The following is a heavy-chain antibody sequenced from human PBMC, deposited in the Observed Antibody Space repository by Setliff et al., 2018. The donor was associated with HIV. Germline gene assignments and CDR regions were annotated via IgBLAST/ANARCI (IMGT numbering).Heavy chain of an antibody. D-gene: IGHD3-10*01. V-gene: IGHV3-53*01. J-gene: IGHJ4*02. CDR2: TQNSFFT. Sequence: GGSLRLSCAASGLIVSSNYMSWVRQAPGKGLEWVSAITQNSFFTSYADSVRGRFTISRGNSKNILHLQMTSLRAEDTAMYFCAKTFDYSQGSGSYWHHTRYFDSWGQGTLVTVS. CDR3: AKTFDYSQGSGSYWHHTRYFDS. CDR1: GLIVSSNY.